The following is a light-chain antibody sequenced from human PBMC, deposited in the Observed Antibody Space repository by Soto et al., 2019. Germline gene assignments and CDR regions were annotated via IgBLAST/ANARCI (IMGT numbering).Light chain of an antibody. V-gene: IGKV1-39*01. CDR3: QESYSTPRALS. CDR2: ASS. Sequence: DIQMTQSPSSLSASVGDRVTITCRASQRISSYLNWYQQKPGKAPKLLIYASSNLQTGVPSRFSGSGSGTDFTLTISSLQPEDFATYFCQESYSTPRALSFGGGTKVEIK. CDR1: QRISSY. J-gene: IGKJ4*01.